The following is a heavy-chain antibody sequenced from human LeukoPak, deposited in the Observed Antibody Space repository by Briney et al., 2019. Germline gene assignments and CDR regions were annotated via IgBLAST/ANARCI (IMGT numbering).Heavy chain of an antibody. J-gene: IGHJ4*02. D-gene: IGHD1-26*01. CDR1: GLTFSNYV. CDR3: ARGEGVVGRRYIDC. Sequence: PGGSLRLSCAASGLTFSNYVMNWVRQAPGKGLEWVSIISARGDSPNYADSVKGRFTISKDNSKNALYLQMSSLSAEDTAVYYCARGEGVVGRRYIDCWGQGTLVTVSS. V-gene: IGHV3-23*01. CDR2: ISARGDSP.